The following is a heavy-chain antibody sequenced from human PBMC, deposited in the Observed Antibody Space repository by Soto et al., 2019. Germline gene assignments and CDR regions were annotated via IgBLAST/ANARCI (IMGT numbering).Heavy chain of an antibody. J-gene: IGHJ5*02. V-gene: IGHV4-39*01. Sequence: PSETLSLTCTVSGGSISSSSYYWGWIRQPPGKGLEWIGSIYYSGSTYYNPSLKSRVTISVDTSKIQFSLKLSFVTAADTAVYYCARQTTYYYGSGSFNWFDPWGQGTLVTVS. CDR2: IYYSGST. CDR3: ARQTTYYYGSGSFNWFDP. D-gene: IGHD3-10*01. CDR1: GGSISSSSYY.